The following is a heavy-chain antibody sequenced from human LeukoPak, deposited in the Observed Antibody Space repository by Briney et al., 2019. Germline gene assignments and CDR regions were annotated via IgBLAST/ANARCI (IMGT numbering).Heavy chain of an antibody. CDR3: ARELIYDTSGHYLEDFDC. Sequence: AGGSLRLSCAASGFTFSDYSMNWVRQAPGKGLEWVSSIGSSSSYTYYADSVKGRFTISRDNAKNSLYLQMNSLRAEDTAVYYCARELIYDTSGHYLEDFDCWGQGTLVTVSS. CDR1: GFTFSDYS. V-gene: IGHV3-21*01. CDR2: IGSSSSYT. D-gene: IGHD3-22*01. J-gene: IGHJ4*02.